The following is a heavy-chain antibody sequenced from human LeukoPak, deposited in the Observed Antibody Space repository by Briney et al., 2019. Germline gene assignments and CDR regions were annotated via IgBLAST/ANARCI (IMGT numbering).Heavy chain of an antibody. Sequence: ASVKVSCKASGYTFTSYYMHWVRQAPGKGLEWVSSISSRSTYIYYADSVKGRFTISRDNAKNSLYLQMNGLRAEDTAVYYCARGLRGSGATGRWFDPWGQGTLVTVSS. V-gene: IGHV3-21*01. CDR3: ARGLRGSGATGRWFDP. CDR2: ISSRSTYI. J-gene: IGHJ5*02. CDR1: GYTFTSYY. D-gene: IGHD3-10*01.